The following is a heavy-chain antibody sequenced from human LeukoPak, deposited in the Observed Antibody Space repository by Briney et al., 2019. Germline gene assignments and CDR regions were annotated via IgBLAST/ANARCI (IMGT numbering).Heavy chain of an antibody. Sequence: PSETLSLTCAVYGGSFSGYYWSWIRQPPGKGLEWIGEINHSGSTNYNPSLKSRVTISGDTTKNQFSLKLSSVTVADTAVYYWARSVSGVDQPIYYYYYGMDVWGQGTTVTVSS. CDR3: ARSVSGVDQPIYYYYYGMDV. V-gene: IGHV4-34*01. D-gene: IGHD3-3*01. J-gene: IGHJ6*02. CDR2: INHSGST. CDR1: GGSFSGYY.